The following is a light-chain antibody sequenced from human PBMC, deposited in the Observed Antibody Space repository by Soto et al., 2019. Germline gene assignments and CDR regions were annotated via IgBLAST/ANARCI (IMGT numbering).Light chain of an antibody. Sequence: QSALTQPRSVSGSPGQSVTISCTGTSNDVGGYNYVSWYQQHPGKAPKLTIYDVTKRPSGVPDRFSGSKSGNTASLNISGLQGEDEAQYYCCSYVGGHPFDVIFGGGTQLTVL. J-gene: IGLJ2*01. CDR1: SNDVGGYNY. CDR3: CSYVGGHPFDVI. V-gene: IGLV2-11*01. CDR2: DVT.